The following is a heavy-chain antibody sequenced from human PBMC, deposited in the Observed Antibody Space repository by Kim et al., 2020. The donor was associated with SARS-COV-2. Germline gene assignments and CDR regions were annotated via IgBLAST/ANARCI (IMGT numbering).Heavy chain of an antibody. J-gene: IGHJ4*02. CDR1: GYTFTSYD. Sequence: ASVKVSCKASGYTFTSYDINWVRQATGQGLEWMGWMNPNSGNTGYAQKFQGRVTMTRNTSISTAYMELSSLRSEDTAVYYCARVDYRRRGGSGSYYKRNYYFDYWGQGTLVTVSS. V-gene: IGHV1-8*01. D-gene: IGHD3-10*01. CDR2: MNPNSGNT. CDR3: ARVDYRRRGGSGSYYKRNYYFDY.